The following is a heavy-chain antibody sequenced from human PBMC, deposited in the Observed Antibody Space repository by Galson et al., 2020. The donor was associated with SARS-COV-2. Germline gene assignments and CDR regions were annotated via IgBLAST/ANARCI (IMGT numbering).Heavy chain of an antibody. J-gene: IGHJ6*02. CDR1: GFTVSSNY. V-gene: IGHV3-53*01. CDR2: IYSGGST. Sequence: WGSLRLSCAASGFTVSSNYMSWVRQAPGKGLDWVSVIYSGGSTYYADSVKGRFTISRDNSKNTLYLQMNSLRAEDTAVYYCARLVVLDGMDVWGQGTTVTVSS. CDR3: ARLVVLDGMDV. D-gene: IGHD2-21*01.